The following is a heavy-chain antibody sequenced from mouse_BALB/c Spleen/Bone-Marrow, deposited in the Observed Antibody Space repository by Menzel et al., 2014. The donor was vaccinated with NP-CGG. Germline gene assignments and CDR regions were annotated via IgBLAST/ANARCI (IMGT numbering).Heavy chain of an antibody. D-gene: IGHD2-13*01. Sequence: VQLQESGAELVKPGASVELSCKASGYTFTSYYMYWVKQRPGQGLEWIGEINPSNGGTNFNEKFKSKATLTVDKSSSTAYMQLSSLTSEDSAAYYCTREGDSPFAYWGQGTLVTVSA. J-gene: IGHJ3*01. CDR2: INPSNGGT. V-gene: IGHV1S81*02. CDR1: GYTFTSYY. CDR3: TREGDSPFAY.